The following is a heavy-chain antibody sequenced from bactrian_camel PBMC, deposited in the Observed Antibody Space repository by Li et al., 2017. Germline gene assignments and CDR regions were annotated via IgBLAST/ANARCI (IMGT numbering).Heavy chain of an antibody. J-gene: IGHJ4*01. V-gene: IGHV3S67*01. D-gene: IGHD6*01. Sequence: EVQLVESGGGSVQAGESLRLSCASSGSIYDTMCMGWVRQAPGKDREGVAVVDSDGSTRYADSVKGRSTISKDNAKNTLYLQMNSLNPEDTATYYCAEGRGSRGEHCYSLNYWGQGTQVTVS. CDR2: VDSDGST. CDR1: GSIYDTMC. CDR3: AEGRGSRGEHCYSLNY.